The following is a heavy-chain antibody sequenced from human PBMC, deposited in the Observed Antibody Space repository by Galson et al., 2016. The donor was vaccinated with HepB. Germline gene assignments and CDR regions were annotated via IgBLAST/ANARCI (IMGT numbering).Heavy chain of an antibody. V-gene: IGHV4-39*01. CDR3: ARQSTPRGVMLYWFDR. Sequence: SETLSLTCNVSGGSINSGNYFWGWVRRPPGMGLEWLGSVYFDGETHYSPSLKNRLTISIDTAMNQFSLKLNSVIAADTAVYYCARQSTPRGVMLYWFDRWGQGALVAVS. CDR2: VYFDGET. D-gene: IGHD3-10*01. J-gene: IGHJ5*02. CDR1: GGSINSGNYF.